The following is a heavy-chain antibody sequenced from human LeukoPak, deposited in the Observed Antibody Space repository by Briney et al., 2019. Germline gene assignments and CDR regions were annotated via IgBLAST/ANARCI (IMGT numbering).Heavy chain of an antibody. D-gene: IGHD4-17*01. CDR3: ARLVTVTTGDYFDY. CDR1: GGSFSDYF. V-gene: IGHV4-34*01. Sequence: PSETLSLTCAVYGGSFSDYFWSWIRQPPGKGLEWIGEINHSGSTNYNPSLKSRVTMSVDTSKNQFSLKLSSVTAADTAVYYCARLVTVTTGDYFDYWGQGNLVTVSS. CDR2: INHSGST. J-gene: IGHJ4*02.